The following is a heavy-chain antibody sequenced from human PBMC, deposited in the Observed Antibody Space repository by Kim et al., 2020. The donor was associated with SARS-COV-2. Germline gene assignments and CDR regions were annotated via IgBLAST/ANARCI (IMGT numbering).Heavy chain of an antibody. V-gene: IGHV3-30*18. D-gene: IGHD3-16*01. CDR2: SYEGSNK. CDR3: AKDTGGIDY. J-gene: IGHJ4*02. Sequence: SYEGSNKYYADSVKGRFTISRDNSKNTLYLQMNSLRAEDTAVYYCAKDTGGIDYWGQGTLVTVSS.